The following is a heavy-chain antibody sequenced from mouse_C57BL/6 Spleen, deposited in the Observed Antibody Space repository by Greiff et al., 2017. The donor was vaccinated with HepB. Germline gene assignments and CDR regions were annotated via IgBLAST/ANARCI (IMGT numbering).Heavy chain of an antibody. D-gene: IGHD1-1*01. CDR2: INPNNGGT. V-gene: IGHV1-26*01. J-gene: IGHJ2*01. CDR3: ARRARYYGSSYGY. CDR1: GYTFTDYY. Sequence: EVQLQQSGPELVKPGASVKISCKASGYTFTDYYMNWVKQSHGKSLEWIGDINPNNGGTSYNQKFKGKATLTVDKSSSTAYMELRSLTSEDSAVYYCARRARYYGSSYGYWGQGTTLTVSS.